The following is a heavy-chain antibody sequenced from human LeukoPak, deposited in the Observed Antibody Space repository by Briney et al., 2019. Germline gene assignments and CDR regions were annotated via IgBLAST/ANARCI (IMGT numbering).Heavy chain of an antibody. V-gene: IGHV3-23*01. D-gene: IGHD6-19*01. CDR2: IISGGST. CDR3: AKDTSPYTSGWHYFDW. Sequence: PGGSLRLSCAASGFTFSSYAMSWVRQAPGKGLEWVSGIISGGSTYYADSVKGRFTVSRGNSKNTLSLEMNSLRAEDTAIYYCAKDTSPYTSGWHYFDWWGQGTLVTVSS. CDR1: GFTFSSYA. J-gene: IGHJ4*02.